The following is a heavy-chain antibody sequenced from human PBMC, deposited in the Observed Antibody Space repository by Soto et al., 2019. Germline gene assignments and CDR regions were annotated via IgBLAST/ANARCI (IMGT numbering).Heavy chain of an antibody. D-gene: IGHD3-3*01. CDR3: ARDRSYDFWSGYYTSYYYYGMDV. Sequence: SETMSVTCTVAGGYISSYYWSWIRQTPGKGLEWIGYIYYSGSTNYNPSLKSRVTISVDTSKNQFSLKLSSVTAADTAVYYCARDRSYDFWSGYYTSYYYYGMDVWGQGTTVTVSS. J-gene: IGHJ6*02. CDR1: GGYISSYY. CDR2: IYYSGST. V-gene: IGHV4-59*01.